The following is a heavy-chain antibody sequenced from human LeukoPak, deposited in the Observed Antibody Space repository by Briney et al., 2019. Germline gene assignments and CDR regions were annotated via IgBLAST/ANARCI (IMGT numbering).Heavy chain of an antibody. V-gene: IGHV3-9*01. CDR3: AKAMGSRSGYAIDY. CDR1: GFTFDDYA. Sequence: GGSLRLSCAASGFTFDDYAMHWVRQAPGKGLEWVSGISWNSGSIGYADSVRGRFTISRDNAKNSLYLQMNSLRAEDTALYYCAKAMGSRSGYAIDYWGQGTLVTVSS. J-gene: IGHJ4*02. D-gene: IGHD5-12*01. CDR2: ISWNSGSI.